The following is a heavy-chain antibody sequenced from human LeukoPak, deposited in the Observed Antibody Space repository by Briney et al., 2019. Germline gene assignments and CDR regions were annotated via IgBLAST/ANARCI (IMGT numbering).Heavy chain of an antibody. CDR2: ISYDGSNK. CDR1: GFTFSSYG. V-gene: IGHV3-30*18. CDR3: AKDGQGLTYYFDY. D-gene: IGHD1-14*01. J-gene: IGHJ4*02. Sequence: GRSLRLPCAASGFTFSSYGMHWVRQAPGKGLEWVAVISYDGSNKYYADSVKGRFTISRDNSKNTLYLQMTSLRAEDTAVYYCAKDGQGLTYYFDYWGQGTLVTVSS.